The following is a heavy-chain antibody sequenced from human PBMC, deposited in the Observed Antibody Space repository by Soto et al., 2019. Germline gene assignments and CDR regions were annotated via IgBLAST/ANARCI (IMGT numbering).Heavy chain of an antibody. Sequence: HPGGSLRLSCAASGFSFSSYAMSWVRQAPGKGLEWVSTISGNSGSTYYADSVKGRFTISRDNSKNTLYLQMNSLRAEDTAIYYCAKMQTDYSNYVGWGLGTLVTVSS. V-gene: IGHV3-23*01. D-gene: IGHD4-4*01. CDR2: ISGNSGST. J-gene: IGHJ4*02. CDR3: AKMQTDYSNYVG. CDR1: GFSFSSYA.